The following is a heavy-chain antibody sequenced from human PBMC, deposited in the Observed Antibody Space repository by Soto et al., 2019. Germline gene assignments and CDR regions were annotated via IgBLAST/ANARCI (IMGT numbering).Heavy chain of an antibody. Sequence: SETLSLTCTVSGGSISNAAYYWGWIRQPPGKGLECIGIIYYSGNTYYSPSLKSRVTMSVDTSKNQFSLKLSSVSATDTSTYYCARVYGSGSYYFDCWGQGTLVTVSS. V-gene: IGHV4-39*01. CDR1: GGSISNAAYY. CDR2: IYYSGNT. J-gene: IGHJ4*02. D-gene: IGHD3-10*01. CDR3: ARVYGSGSYYFDC.